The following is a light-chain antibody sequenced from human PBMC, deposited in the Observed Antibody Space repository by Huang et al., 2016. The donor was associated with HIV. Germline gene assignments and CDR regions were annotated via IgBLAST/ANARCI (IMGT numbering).Light chain of an antibody. J-gene: IGKJ2*01. Sequence: ERVMTQSPDTLSVSPGERATLYCRASQYVSRHLAWYQQKPGQAPRLLVYGAATRVIDIPARFSGSGSGTEFTLTISSLQSEDSAVYYCQQYNNWPRTFGQGTKLEIK. CDR1: QYVSRH. CDR3: QQYNNWPRT. V-gene: IGKV3-15*01. CDR2: GAA.